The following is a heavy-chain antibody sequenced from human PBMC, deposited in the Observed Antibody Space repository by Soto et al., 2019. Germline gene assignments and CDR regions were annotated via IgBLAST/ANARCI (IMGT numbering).Heavy chain of an antibody. V-gene: IGHV3-21*02. D-gene: IGHD2-21*01. CDR3: ANSVTAHPFDF. CDR2: IASRSDYI. Sequence: EVQLVESGGGLVKPGGSLRLSCAASGFTFSSYSMNWIRQGPGKGLEWVSSIASRSDYIFYADSVRGRFTISRDNAKNSLYLQMNSLRAEDTAVYYCANSVTAHPFDFWGQGTMVSVSS. CDR1: GFTFSSYS. J-gene: IGHJ3*01.